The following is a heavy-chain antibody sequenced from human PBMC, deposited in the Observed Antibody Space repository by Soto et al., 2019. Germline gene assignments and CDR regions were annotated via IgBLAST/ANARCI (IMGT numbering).Heavy chain of an antibody. V-gene: IGHV1-18*01. CDR1: GYTFTSYG. D-gene: IGHD3-10*01. CDR2: ISAYNGKT. CDR3: ASDYGFGELFDP. J-gene: IGHJ5*02. Sequence: QVQLVQSGAEVKKPGASVKVSCKASGYTFTSYGISWVRQAPGQGLEWMGWISAYNGKTNYAQKLQGRVTMTTDTTASTACMELRSLRSDDTAVYYCASDYGFGELFDPWGQGTLVTVSS.